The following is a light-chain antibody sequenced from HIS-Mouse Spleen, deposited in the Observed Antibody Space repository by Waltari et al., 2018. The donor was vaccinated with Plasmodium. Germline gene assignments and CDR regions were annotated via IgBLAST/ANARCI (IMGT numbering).Light chain of an antibody. CDR3: QQLNSYPPF. CDR1: QGISSY. Sequence: IQLTQSPSFLSASVRDRVTVTCRASQGISSYLAWYQQKPGKAPKLLIYAASTLQSGVPSRFSGSGSGTEFTLTISSLQPEDFATYFCQQLNSYPPFFGGGTKVEIK. CDR2: AAS. J-gene: IGKJ4*01. V-gene: IGKV1-9*01.